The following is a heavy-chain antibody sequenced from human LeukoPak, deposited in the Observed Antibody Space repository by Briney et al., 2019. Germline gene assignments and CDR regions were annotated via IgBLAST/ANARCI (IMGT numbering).Heavy chain of an antibody. Sequence: SETLSLTCTVSGGSISSYYWSWLRQPAGKGLEWFGRIYTSGSTNYNPSLKSRVTMSVDTSKNQFSLKLSSVTPADTAVYYCARERMLGWELLLIDYWGQGTLVTVSS. V-gene: IGHV4-4*07. D-gene: IGHD1-26*01. CDR3: ARERMLGWELLLIDY. J-gene: IGHJ4*02. CDR2: IYTSGST. CDR1: GGSISSYY.